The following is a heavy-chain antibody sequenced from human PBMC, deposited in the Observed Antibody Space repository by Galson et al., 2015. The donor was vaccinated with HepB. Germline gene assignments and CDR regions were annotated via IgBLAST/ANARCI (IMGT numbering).Heavy chain of an antibody. V-gene: IGHV1-69*04. CDR3: AGAEKGILYPTLDY. J-gene: IGHJ4*02. Sequence: SVKVSCKASGYTFTSYDISWVRQAPGQGLEWMGRIIPILGIANYAQKFQGRVTITADKSTSTAYMELSSLRSEDTAVYYCAGAEKGILYPTLDYWGQGTLVTVSS. D-gene: IGHD2-8*01. CDR2: IIPILGIA. CDR1: GYTFTSYD.